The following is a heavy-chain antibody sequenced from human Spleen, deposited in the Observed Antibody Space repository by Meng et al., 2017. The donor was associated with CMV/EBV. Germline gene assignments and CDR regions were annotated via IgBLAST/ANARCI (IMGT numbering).Heavy chain of an antibody. CDR2: IKSKTDGGTT. J-gene: IGHJ5*02. Sequence: GESLKISCAASGFTFANAWMTWVRQTPGKGLEWIGRIKSKTDGGTTDYAAPVKGRFTILRDDSKNTLYLQMHSLKTEDTAVYYCTCQWGQLLRDPWGQGTLVTVSS. V-gene: IGHV3-15*01. CDR1: GFTFANAW. CDR3: TCQWGQLLRDP. D-gene: IGHD6-13*01.